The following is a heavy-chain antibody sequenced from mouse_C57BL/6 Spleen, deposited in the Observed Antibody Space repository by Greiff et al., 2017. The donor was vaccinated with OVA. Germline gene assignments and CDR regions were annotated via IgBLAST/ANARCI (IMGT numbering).Heavy chain of an antibody. Sequence: QVQLQQSGAELVMPGASVKLSCKASGYTFTSYWMHWVKQRPGQGLEWIGEIDPSDSYTNYNQKFKGKSTLTVDKSSSTAYMQLSSLTSEDSAVYYCARSPFYYGSSHWYFDVWGTGTTVTVSS. D-gene: IGHD1-1*01. J-gene: IGHJ1*03. CDR3: ARSPFYYGSSHWYFDV. CDR2: IDPSDSYT. CDR1: GYTFTSYW. V-gene: IGHV1-69*01.